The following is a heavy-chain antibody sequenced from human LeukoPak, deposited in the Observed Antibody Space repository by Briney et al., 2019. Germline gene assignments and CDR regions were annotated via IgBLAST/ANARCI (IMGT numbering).Heavy chain of an antibody. CDR3: AKLYEGYYDSSGYPPNGAFDI. CDR2: ISYDGSNK. V-gene: IGHV3-30*18. J-gene: IGHJ3*02. D-gene: IGHD3-22*01. CDR1: GFTFSGYG. Sequence: PGRSLRLSCAASGFTFSGYGMHWVRQAPGKGLEWVAVISYDGSNKYYADSVKGRFTISRDNSKNTLYLQMNSLRAEDTAVYYCAKLYEGYYDSSGYPPNGAFDIWGQGTMVTVSS.